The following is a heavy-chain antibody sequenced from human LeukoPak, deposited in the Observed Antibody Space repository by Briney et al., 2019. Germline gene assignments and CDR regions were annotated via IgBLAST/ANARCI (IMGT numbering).Heavy chain of an antibody. CDR1: GGSLSSYY. Sequence: PSETLSLTCSVSGGSLSSYYWSWIQQPAGKGLEWIGRIYTSGSTNYNPSHKSRVTMSVDTSKNQFSLKLSSVTAADTAAYYCGREGMYSSSRWVDYWGQGTLVTVSS. CDR2: IYTSGST. J-gene: IGHJ4*02. V-gene: IGHV4-4*07. D-gene: IGHD6-13*01. CDR3: GREGMYSSSRWVDY.